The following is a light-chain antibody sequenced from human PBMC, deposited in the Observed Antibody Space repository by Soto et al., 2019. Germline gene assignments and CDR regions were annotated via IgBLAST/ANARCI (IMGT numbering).Light chain of an antibody. Sequence: QSVLTQPASVSGSPGQSITISCTGTSSDVGGYNYVSWYQQHPGKDPKLMIYDVSNRPSGVSDRFSGSKSGNTASLSISGLQAEDEADYYCSSYTSSSNHVVFGGGTKLTV. V-gene: IGLV2-14*01. CDR2: DVS. CDR3: SSYTSSSNHVV. J-gene: IGLJ2*01. CDR1: SSDVGGYNY.